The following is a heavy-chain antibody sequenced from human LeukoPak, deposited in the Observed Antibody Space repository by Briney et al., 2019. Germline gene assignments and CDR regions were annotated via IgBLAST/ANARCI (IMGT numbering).Heavy chain of an antibody. D-gene: IGHD3-22*01. CDR2: ISAYNGNT. CDR3: ARAQTETYYYDSSGYYFPPSFDY. V-gene: IGHV1-18*01. CDR1: GYTFTSYD. Sequence: ASVKVSCKASGYTFTSYDINWVRQAPGQGLEWMGWISAYNGNTNYAQKLQGRVTMTTDTSTSTAYMELRSLRSDDTAVYYCARAQTETYYYDSSGYYFPPSFDYWGQGTLVTVSS. J-gene: IGHJ4*02.